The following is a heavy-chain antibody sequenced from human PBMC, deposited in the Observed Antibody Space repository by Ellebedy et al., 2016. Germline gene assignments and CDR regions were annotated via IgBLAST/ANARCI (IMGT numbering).Heavy chain of an antibody. D-gene: IGHD6-19*01. V-gene: IGHV1-2*02. Sequence: ASVRVSCKASGYTFSDFAIHWVRQAPGQGLEWMAWINPNSGGTKYAQQFQGRVTLTRDTSINTAYMELSSLRSDDTAVYYCTRGFSIAVAGNWFDPWGQGTLVTVSS. CDR3: TRGFSIAVAGNWFDP. J-gene: IGHJ5*02. CDR2: INPNSGGT. CDR1: GYTFSDFA.